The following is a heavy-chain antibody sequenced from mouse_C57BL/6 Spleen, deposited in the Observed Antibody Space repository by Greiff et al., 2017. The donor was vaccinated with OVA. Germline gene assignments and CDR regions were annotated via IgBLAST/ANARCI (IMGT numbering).Heavy chain of an antibody. D-gene: IGHD2-4*01. CDR3: ASDRDYEGAWFAY. J-gene: IGHJ3*01. CDR2: IDPEDGET. CDR1: GFNIKDYY. Sequence: VQLKESGAELVQPGASVKLSCTASGFNIKDYYMHWVKQRAEQGLEWIGRIDPEDGETKYAPKFQGKATITADTSSNTAYLQLSSLTSEDTAVYYCASDRDYEGAWFAYWGQGTLVTVSA. V-gene: IGHV14-2*01.